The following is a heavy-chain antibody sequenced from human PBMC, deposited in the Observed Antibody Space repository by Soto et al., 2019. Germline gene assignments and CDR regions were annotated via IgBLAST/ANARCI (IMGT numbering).Heavy chain of an antibody. Sequence: QVQLVQSGAEVKKPGASVKVSCKASGYTFTSYDINWARQATGQGLEWMGWMNPNSGNTGYAQKFQGRVTMTRNTSISTAYMELSSLRSEDTAVYYCARSVEWLASFDYWGQGTLVTVSS. CDR3: ARSVEWLASFDY. CDR2: MNPNSGNT. J-gene: IGHJ4*02. CDR1: GYTFTSYD. V-gene: IGHV1-8*01. D-gene: IGHD6-19*01.